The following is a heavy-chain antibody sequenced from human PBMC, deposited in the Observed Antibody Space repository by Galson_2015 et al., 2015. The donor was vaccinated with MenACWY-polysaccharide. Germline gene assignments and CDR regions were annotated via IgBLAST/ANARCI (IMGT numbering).Heavy chain of an antibody. CDR3: AKDGMLRSPTSDPPHFDY. D-gene: IGHD5-12*01. Sequence: SLRLSCAASGFTFSSYAMSWVRQAPGKGLEWVSGVSASGGSTVYTDSVKGRFTISRDNSKNTLYLQMNSLRAEDTAVYYCAKDGMLRSPTSDPPHFDYWGQGTLVTVSS. CDR1: GFTFSSYA. CDR2: VSASGGST. J-gene: IGHJ4*02. V-gene: IGHV3-23*01.